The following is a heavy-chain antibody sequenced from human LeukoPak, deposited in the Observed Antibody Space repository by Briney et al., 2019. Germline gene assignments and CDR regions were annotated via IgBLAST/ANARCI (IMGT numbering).Heavy chain of an antibody. CDR3: AREYYYDSSGYYYYYYYYMDV. J-gene: IGHJ6*03. Sequence: GGSLRLSCAASGFTFSSYSMNCVRQAPGKALEWVSSISSSSSYIYYADSVKGRFTISRDNAKNSLYMTLNILRAEVTAVYYCAREYYYDSSGYYYYYYYYMDVWGKGTTVTVSS. CDR2: ISSSSSYI. CDR1: GFTFSSYS. D-gene: IGHD3-22*01. V-gene: IGHV3-21*01.